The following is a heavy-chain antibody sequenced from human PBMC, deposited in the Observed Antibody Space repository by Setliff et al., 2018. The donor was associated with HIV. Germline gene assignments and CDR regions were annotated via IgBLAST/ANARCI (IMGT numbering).Heavy chain of an antibody. CDR1: GYIFTSYY. D-gene: IGHD2-8*01. V-gene: IGHV1-2*02. J-gene: IGHJ3*02. CDR2: MNPSGGAT. CDR3: ATKVYCTNGVCLDAFDI. Sequence: ASVKVSCKASGYIFTSYYMHWLRQVPGQGLEWMGMMNPSGGATDYAQKFQDRVTMTRDTSISTAYMELSRLRSDDTAVYYCATKVYCTNGVCLDAFDIWGQGTTVTVSS.